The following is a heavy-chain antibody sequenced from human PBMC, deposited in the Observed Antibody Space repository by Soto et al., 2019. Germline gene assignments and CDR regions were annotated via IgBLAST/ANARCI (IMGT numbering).Heavy chain of an antibody. V-gene: IGHV1-18*01. J-gene: IGHJ4*02. Sequence: QVQLVQSGSEVKTPGASVKVSCKASGYTFATYGITWVRQAPGQGLEWVAWISVHTGDTKYAQKLQGRVTLTTDTFTTTAYMELRGLTSDDTAIYYCARARAEYSSSFSYYFDSWGQGTLVTVSS. CDR2: ISVHTGDT. D-gene: IGHD6-6*01. CDR3: ARARAEYSSSFSYYFDS. CDR1: GYTFATYG.